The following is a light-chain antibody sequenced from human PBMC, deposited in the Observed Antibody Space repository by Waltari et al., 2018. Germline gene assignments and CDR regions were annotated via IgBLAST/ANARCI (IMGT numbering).Light chain of an antibody. V-gene: IGKV3-20*01. CDR1: QSISRF. J-gene: IGKJ1*01. CDR3: QKYGTLPAT. CDR2: DAS. Sequence: DIFLTQSPGTLSLSPGEGATLSCRARQSISRFLAWYQQKPGQAPRLLIYDASTRATGIPYRFSGSGSGTDFSLTISRLEPEGFAVYCCQKYGTLPATFGQGTKVEIK.